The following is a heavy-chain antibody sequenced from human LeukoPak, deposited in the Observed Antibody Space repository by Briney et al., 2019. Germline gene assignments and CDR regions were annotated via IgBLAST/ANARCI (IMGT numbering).Heavy chain of an antibody. CDR3: ARDLGYYDSSGYYYSAFDI. Sequence: PGGSLRLSCAASGFTFSSYSMNWVRQAPGKGLEWVSSISSSSSYIYYADSVKGRFTISRDNAKNSLYLRMNSLRAEDTAVYYCARDLGYYDSSGYYYSAFDIWGQGTMVTVSS. D-gene: IGHD3-22*01. CDR2: ISSSSSYI. CDR1: GFTFSSYS. V-gene: IGHV3-21*01. J-gene: IGHJ3*02.